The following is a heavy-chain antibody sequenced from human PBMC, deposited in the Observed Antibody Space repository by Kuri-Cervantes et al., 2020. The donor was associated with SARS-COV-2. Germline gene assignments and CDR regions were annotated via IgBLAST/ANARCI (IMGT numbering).Heavy chain of an antibody. V-gene: IGHV3-7*01. CDR3: ARENSVVPAAKHPIDI. CDR1: GFTFSSYW. CDR2: IKQDGSEK. D-gene: IGHD2-2*01. Sequence: GGSLRLSCAASGFTFSSYWMSWVRQAPGKGLEWVANIKQDGSEKYYVDSVKGRFTISRDNSKNTLYLQMNSLRAEDTAVYYCARENSVVPAAKHPIDIWGQGTMVTVSS. J-gene: IGHJ3*02.